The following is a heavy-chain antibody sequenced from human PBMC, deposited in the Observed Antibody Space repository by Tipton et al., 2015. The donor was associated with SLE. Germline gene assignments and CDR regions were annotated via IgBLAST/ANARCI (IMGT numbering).Heavy chain of an antibody. CDR3: AGGNDLDAFDI. J-gene: IGHJ3*02. V-gene: IGHV4-31*03. CDR1: GGSISSGGYY. CDR2: IYYIGST. D-gene: IGHD3-16*01. Sequence: TLSLTCTVSGGSISSGGYYWSWVRQHPGKGLGWVGYIYYIGSTYYHPSLKSRVTLSVDTSKNRFSLKLSSVTAADTAVYYCAGGNDLDAFDIWGQGTMVTVSS.